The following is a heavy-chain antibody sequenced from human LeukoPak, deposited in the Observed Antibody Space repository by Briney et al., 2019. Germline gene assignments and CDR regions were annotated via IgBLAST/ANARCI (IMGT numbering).Heavy chain of an antibody. CDR3: ARLTYYYGSGGKYYFDY. D-gene: IGHD3-10*01. Sequence: GGSLRLSCAASGFTFDDYGMSWVRQAPGQGLEWVSGITWNGGPTGYADSVKGRFTISRDNAKKSLYLQMNSLRAEDTALYYCARLTYYYGSGGKYYFDYWGQEPWSPSPQ. CDR2: ITWNGGPT. CDR1: GFTFDDYG. J-gene: IGHJ4*01. V-gene: IGHV3-20*04.